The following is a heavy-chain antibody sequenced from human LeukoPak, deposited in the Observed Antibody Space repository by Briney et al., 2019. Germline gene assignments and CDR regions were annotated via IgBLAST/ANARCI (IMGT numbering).Heavy chain of an antibody. Sequence: GGSLRLSCAASGFTVSDNYMSWVRQAPGEGLEWVSVIYSGGSTYYADSVKGRFTISRDNSKNTLYLQMNSLRAEDTAVYYCARDRTTGGYYGSGSYFDYWGQGTLVTVSS. CDR1: GFTVSDNY. J-gene: IGHJ4*02. D-gene: IGHD3-10*01. V-gene: IGHV3-53*05. CDR3: ARDRTTGGYYGSGSYFDY. CDR2: IYSGGST.